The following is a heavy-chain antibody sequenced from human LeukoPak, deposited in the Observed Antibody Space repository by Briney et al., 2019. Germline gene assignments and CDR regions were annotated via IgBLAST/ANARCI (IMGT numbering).Heavy chain of an antibody. CDR2: IRYDGSNK. CDR1: GFTFSSYG. Sequence: GGSLRLSCAASGFTFSSYGMHWVRQAPGKGLEWVAFIRYDGSNKYYADSVKGRFTISRDNSKNTLYLQMNSLRAEDTAVYYCAREKNILTGYPTHFDYWGQGTLVTVSS. V-gene: IGHV3-30*02. CDR3: AREKNILTGYPTHFDY. J-gene: IGHJ4*01. D-gene: IGHD3-9*01.